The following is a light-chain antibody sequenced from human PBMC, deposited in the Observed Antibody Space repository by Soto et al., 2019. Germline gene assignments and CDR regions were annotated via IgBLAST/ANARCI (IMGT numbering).Light chain of an antibody. CDR1: DSNIGSNT. V-gene: IGLV1-44*01. J-gene: IGLJ3*02. CDR2: SNS. Sequence: QSVLTQPPSASGTPGQRVTISCSGSDSNIGSNTVNWYQQFPGTAPKLLIYSNSQRPSGVPDRFSGSKSGTSASLAISGLPSEDEGDYYCAAWDDSLNGRAVFGGGTKVTFL. CDR3: AAWDDSLNGRAV.